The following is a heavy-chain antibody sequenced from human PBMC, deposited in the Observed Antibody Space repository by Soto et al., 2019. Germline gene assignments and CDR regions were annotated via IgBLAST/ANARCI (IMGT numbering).Heavy chain of an antibody. CDR1: GGSFSGYY. CDR2: INHSGST. D-gene: IGHD6-19*01. J-gene: IGHJ4*02. CDR3: ARGGLGSSSGPDVGY. Sequence: QVQLQQWGAGLLKPSETLSLTCAVYGGSFSGYYWSWIRQPPGKGLEWIGEINHSGSTNYNPSLKSRVTLSVDTSKNQFSLKLSSVTAADTAVYYCARGGLGSSSGPDVGYWGQGTLVTVSS. V-gene: IGHV4-34*01.